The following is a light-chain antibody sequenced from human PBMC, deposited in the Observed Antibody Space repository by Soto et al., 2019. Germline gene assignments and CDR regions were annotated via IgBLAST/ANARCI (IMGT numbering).Light chain of an antibody. CDR3: QEYGSSPGT. Sequence: EIVLTQSPGTLSLSPGERATLSCRASQSVSSSYLAWYQQKTGQAPRLLIYGASSRATGIPDRFSGSGSWTDFTFTISRMEPEDFAVYYCQEYGSSPGTFGQGTKLEIK. CDR2: GAS. CDR1: QSVSSSY. J-gene: IGKJ2*01. V-gene: IGKV3-20*01.